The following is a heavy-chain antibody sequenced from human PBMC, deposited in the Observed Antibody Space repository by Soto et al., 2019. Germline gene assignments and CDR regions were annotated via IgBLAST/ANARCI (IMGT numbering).Heavy chain of an antibody. CDR2: ISAYNGNT. J-gene: IGHJ5*02. Sequence: ASVKVSCKASGYTFTSYAMHWVRQAPGQRLEWMGWISAYNGNTNYAQKLQGRVTMTTDTSTSTAYMELRSLRSDDTAVYYCARGARYYYDSSGYLNWFDPWGQGTLVTVSS. V-gene: IGHV1-18*01. CDR1: GYTFTSYA. CDR3: ARGARYYYDSSGYLNWFDP. D-gene: IGHD3-22*01.